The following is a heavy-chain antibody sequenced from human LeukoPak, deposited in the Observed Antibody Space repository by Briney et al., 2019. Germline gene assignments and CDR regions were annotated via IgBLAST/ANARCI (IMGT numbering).Heavy chain of an antibody. CDR2: IKNDGSEE. J-gene: IGHJ4*02. D-gene: IGHD3-10*01. CDR1: EFTFSSHA. V-gene: IGHV3-7*01. Sequence: GGSLRLSCAASEFTFSSHAMNWVRQAPGKGLEGVANIKNDGSEEYYVDSVKGRFTISRDNAKNSLFLQMNSLTVEDTAVYYCARAIRGSAVDTGDRWGQGTLVTVSS. CDR3: ARAIRGSAVDTGDR.